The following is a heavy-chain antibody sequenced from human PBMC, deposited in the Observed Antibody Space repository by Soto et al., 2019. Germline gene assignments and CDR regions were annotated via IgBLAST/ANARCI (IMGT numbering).Heavy chain of an antibody. CDR1: GFTFSNAW. J-gene: IGHJ6*03. D-gene: IGHD3-3*01. CDR2: IKSKTDGGTT. CDR3: TTADTIFGVVNGYYYYMDV. V-gene: IGHV3-15*01. Sequence: GGSLRLSCAASGFTFSNAWMSWVRQAPGKGLEWVGRIKSKTDGGTTDYAAPVKGRFTISRDDSKNTLYLQMNSLKTEDTAVYYCTTADTIFGVVNGYYYYMDVWGKGTTVTVSS.